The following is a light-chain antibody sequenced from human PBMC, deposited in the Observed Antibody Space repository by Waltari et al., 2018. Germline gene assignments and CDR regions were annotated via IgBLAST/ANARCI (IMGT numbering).Light chain of an antibody. V-gene: IGKV3-15*01. Sequence: EIVMTQSPATLSVSPGERATLSCRASQSVSSNLAWYQQKPGQAPRLLIYGASPKATGNPGRFSGSGSGTEFTLTISSLQSEDFAVYYCQQYNNWQTFGQGTKVEIK. CDR3: QQYNNWQT. CDR2: GAS. J-gene: IGKJ1*01. CDR1: QSVSSN.